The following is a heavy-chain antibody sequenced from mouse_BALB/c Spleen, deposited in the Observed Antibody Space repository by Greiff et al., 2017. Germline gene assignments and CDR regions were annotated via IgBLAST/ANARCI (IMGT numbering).Heavy chain of an antibody. CDR3: ARSDYYGYDAMDY. CDR1: GFNIKDTY. Sequence: DVKLQESGAELVKPGASVKLSCTASGFNIKDTYMHWVKQRPEQGLEWIGRIDPANGNTKYDPKFQGKATITADTSSNTAYLQLSSLTSEDTAVYYCARSDYYGYDAMDYWGQGTSVTVSS. D-gene: IGHD1-2*01. J-gene: IGHJ4*01. V-gene: IGHV14-3*02. CDR2: IDPANGNT.